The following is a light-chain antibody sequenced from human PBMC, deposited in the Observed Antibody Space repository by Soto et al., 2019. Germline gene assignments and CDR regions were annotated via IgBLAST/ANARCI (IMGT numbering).Light chain of an antibody. V-gene: IGKV3-11*01. Sequence: EIVLTQSPATLSSSPGERATLSCRGSQSVSSYLAWYQPKPGQAPRLPIYDACKRATGIPARFSRSGSGTDFTLPLSTLGPEDFAVYSCQQPSSWPPTFGPSTKVDI. CDR2: DAC. CDR1: QSVSSY. J-gene: IGKJ3*01. CDR3: QQPSSWPPT.